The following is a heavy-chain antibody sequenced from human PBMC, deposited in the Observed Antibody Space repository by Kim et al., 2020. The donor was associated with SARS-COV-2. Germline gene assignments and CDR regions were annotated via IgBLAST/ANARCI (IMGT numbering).Heavy chain of an antibody. CDR1: GFTFSNSW. CDR3: TTDDIAVADTHAFDI. D-gene: IGHD6-19*01. Sequence: GGSLRLSCAASGFTFSNSWMSWVRQAPGKGLEWVGRIKSKTDGGTTDYAAPVKGRFTISRDDSKNTLYLQMNSLKTEDTAVYYCTTDDIAVADTHAFDIWGQGTMVTVSS. CDR2: IKSKTDGGTT. V-gene: IGHV3-15*01. J-gene: IGHJ3*02.